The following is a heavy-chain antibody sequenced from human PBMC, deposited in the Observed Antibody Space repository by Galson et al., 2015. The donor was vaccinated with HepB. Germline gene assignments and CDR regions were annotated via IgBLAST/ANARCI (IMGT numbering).Heavy chain of an antibody. CDR2: INSDGGST. V-gene: IGHV3-74*01. Sequence: SLRLSCAASGFTFSSYWMHWVRQAPGKGLVWVSRINSDGGSTNYADSVKGRFTISRDNAKNTLYLQMNSLRAEDTAVYYCAREGRSSGWLSRRGDFDYWGQGTLVTVSS. CDR1: GFTFSSYW. J-gene: IGHJ4*02. D-gene: IGHD6-19*01. CDR3: AREGRSSGWLSRRGDFDY.